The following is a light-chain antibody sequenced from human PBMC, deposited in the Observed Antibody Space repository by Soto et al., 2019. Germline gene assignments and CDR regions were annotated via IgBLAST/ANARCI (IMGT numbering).Light chain of an antibody. CDR2: DAS. CDR1: QNIWSL. CDR3: EQAGSFTIT. V-gene: IGKV1-12*01. J-gene: IGKJ5*01. Sequence: QMTQSPSSVSASVGDRRTITCRASQNIWSLLAWYQQKPGKAPEXXIYDASSLQSGVPPRFSGSGSGTDFTLTISSLQHEDFATYCCEQAGSFTITFGQGTRLEIK.